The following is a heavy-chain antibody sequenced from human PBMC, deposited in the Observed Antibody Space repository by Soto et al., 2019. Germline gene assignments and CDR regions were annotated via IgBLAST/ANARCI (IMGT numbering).Heavy chain of an antibody. V-gene: IGHV3-23*01. J-gene: IGHJ4*02. CDR2: ISGSGGST. D-gene: IGHD3-10*01. Sequence: GGSLRLSCAASGFTFSSYAMSWVRQAPGKGLEWVSAISGSGGSTYYADSVKGRFTISRDNSKNTLYLQMNSLRAEDTAVYYCAKDRYYYGSGSYYRGTNFDYWGQGTLVTVSS. CDR1: GFTFSSYA. CDR3: AKDRYYYGSGSYYRGTNFDY.